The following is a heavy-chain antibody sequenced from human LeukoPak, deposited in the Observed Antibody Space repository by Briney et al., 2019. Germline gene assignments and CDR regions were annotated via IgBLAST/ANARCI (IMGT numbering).Heavy chain of an antibody. CDR1: GFTFNNYA. CDR2: ISGSGGTT. D-gene: IGHD7-27*01. Sequence: GGSLTLSCAASGFTFNNYAMSWVRQAPGKGLEWVSAISGSGGTTYYADSVQGRFTISRDNSKSTLYLQMHSLRAEDTAVYYCAKATGERHYWGQGTLVTVSS. CDR3: AKATGERHY. V-gene: IGHV3-23*01. J-gene: IGHJ4*02.